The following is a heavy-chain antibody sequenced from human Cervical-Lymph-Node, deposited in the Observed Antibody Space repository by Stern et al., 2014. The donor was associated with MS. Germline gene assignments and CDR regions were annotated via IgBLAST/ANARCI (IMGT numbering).Heavy chain of an antibody. CDR1: GYSFTIYY. V-gene: IGHV5-51*01. Sequence: VQLGQSGAEVKKPGESLKISCKLSGYSFTIYYIAWVRQMPGKGLEWMGVIYPYDSDTTYSPSFQGPVTISADKSITTAYLQWSSLRASDTAMYYCARHVQGFDYWGQGTLVTVSS. J-gene: IGHJ4*02. CDR2: IYPYDSDT. CDR3: ARHVQGFDY.